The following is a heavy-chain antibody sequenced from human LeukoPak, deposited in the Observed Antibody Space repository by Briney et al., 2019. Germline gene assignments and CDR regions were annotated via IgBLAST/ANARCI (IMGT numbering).Heavy chain of an antibody. J-gene: IGHJ4*02. CDR3: TTGIDCEGGY. CDR1: GFIFNNVW. Sequence: GGSLRLSCAASGFIFNNVWMNWVRQAPGKGLEWVGRIKNKGDGGTTDYASAVKGRFTISRDDTKNTLYLQMDSLRIEDSAVYYCTTGIDCEGGYWGQGTLVSVSP. V-gene: IGHV3-15*07. CDR2: IKNKGDGGTT. D-gene: IGHD2-21*01.